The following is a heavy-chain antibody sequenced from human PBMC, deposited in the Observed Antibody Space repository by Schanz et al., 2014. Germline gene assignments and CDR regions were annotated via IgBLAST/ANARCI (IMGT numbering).Heavy chain of an antibody. J-gene: IGHJ4*02. D-gene: IGHD6-6*01. Sequence: EVQLLESGGGLVQPGGSLRLSCVASGFTFFGSFAMSWVRQAPGKGLEWVSSISSTSSYIFYADSVKGRFTISRDNAKNSLYLQMNSLRAEDTAVYYCVPMSIAAHWGQGTLVTVSS. CDR3: VPMSIAAH. V-gene: IGHV3-21*01. CDR1: GFTFFGSFA. CDR2: ISSTSSYI.